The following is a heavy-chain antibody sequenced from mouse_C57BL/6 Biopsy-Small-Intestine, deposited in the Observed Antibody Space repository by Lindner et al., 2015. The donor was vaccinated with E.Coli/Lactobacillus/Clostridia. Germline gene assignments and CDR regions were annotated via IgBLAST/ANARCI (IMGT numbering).Heavy chain of an antibody. CDR1: GFTFSDYG. Sequence: VQLQESGGGLVKPGGSLKLSCAASGFTFSDYGMHWVRQAPEKGLEWVAYISSGSSIIYYADTMKGRFTISRDNAKNTLFLQMTSLRSGDTAMYYCARDGSSYAMDYWGQGTSVTVSS. CDR2: ISSGSSII. J-gene: IGHJ4*01. V-gene: IGHV5-17*01. CDR3: ARDGSSYAMDY. D-gene: IGHD1-1*01.